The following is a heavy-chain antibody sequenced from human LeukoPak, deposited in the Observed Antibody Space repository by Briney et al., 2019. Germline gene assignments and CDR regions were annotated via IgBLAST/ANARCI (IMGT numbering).Heavy chain of an antibody. Sequence: ASVKVSCKASGYTFTSYGISWVRQAPGQGLEWMGWISAYNGNTNYAQKLQGRVTMTTDTSTSTAYMELRSLRSDDTAVYYCAREDYYDSSGYYAFDIWGQGTMATVSS. D-gene: IGHD3-22*01. CDR2: ISAYNGNT. CDR3: AREDYYDSSGYYAFDI. CDR1: GYTFTSYG. V-gene: IGHV1-18*01. J-gene: IGHJ3*02.